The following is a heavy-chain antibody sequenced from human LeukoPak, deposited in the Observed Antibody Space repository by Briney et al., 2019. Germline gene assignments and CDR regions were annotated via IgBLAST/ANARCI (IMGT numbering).Heavy chain of an antibody. CDR3: AIYCSSTSCIGGY. V-gene: IGHV3-33*01. D-gene: IGHD2-2*01. J-gene: IGHJ4*02. CDR2: IWYDGSNK. CDR1: GFTFSSYG. Sequence: GGSLRLSCAASGFTFSSYGMHWVRQAPGKGLEWVAVIWYDGSNKYYADSVKGRFTISRDNSKNTLYLQMNSLSAEDTAVYYCAIYCSSTSCIGGYWGQGTLVTVSS.